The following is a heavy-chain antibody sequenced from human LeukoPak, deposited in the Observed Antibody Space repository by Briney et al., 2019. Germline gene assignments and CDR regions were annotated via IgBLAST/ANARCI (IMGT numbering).Heavy chain of an antibody. D-gene: IGHD2-2*01. Sequence: PGGSLRLSCAASGFTFDDYAMHWVRHAPGKGLEWVSLISGDGGSTYYADSVKGRFTISRDNSKNSLYLQMNSLRTEDTALYYCAKDIDEYCSSTSCSYYFDYWGQGTLVTVSS. CDR3: AKDIDEYCSSTSCSYYFDY. CDR2: ISGDGGST. J-gene: IGHJ4*02. CDR1: GFTFDDYA. V-gene: IGHV3-43*02.